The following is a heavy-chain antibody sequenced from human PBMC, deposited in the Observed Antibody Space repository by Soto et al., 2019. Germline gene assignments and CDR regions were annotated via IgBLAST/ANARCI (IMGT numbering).Heavy chain of an antibody. CDR3: AKDAGGDFDY. D-gene: IGHD3-10*01. J-gene: IGHJ4*02. CDR2: ISGSGGST. Sequence: GGSLRLSCAASGFTFSSYVMSWVRQAPGKGLEWVSAISGSGGSTYHADSVKGRFTISRDNSKNTLDLQMNSLRAEDTAVYYCAKDAGGDFDYWGQGTLVTVSS. V-gene: IGHV3-23*01. CDR1: GFTFSSYV.